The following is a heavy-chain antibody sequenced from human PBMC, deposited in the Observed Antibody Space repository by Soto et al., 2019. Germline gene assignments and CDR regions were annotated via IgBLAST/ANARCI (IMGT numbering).Heavy chain of an antibody. V-gene: IGHV3-21*01. CDR1: GFTFTTYC. J-gene: IGHJ4*01. CDR2: ISSSSEYI. D-gene: IGHD3-10*01. Sequence: GGSLRLSCSASGFTFTTYCINWVRQAPGKGLEWVASISSSSEYIYYADSVKGRFNISRDNAKNSVYLQMNSLRVEDTAVYYCAKDKWGDISGFFDHWGDGSLVTVSS. CDR3: AKDKWGDISGFFDH.